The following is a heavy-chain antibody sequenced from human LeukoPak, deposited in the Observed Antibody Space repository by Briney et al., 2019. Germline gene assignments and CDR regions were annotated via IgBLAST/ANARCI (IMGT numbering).Heavy chain of an antibody. V-gene: IGHV4-59*01. Sequence: SETLSLTCTVSGGSISSYYWSWIRQPPGKGLEWIGYISYRGSINYNPSLKSRVTMSVDTSKNQFSLKLSSVTAADTAVYYCARVKGREGSTVIIDYWGQGTLVTVSS. D-gene: IGHD3-10*01. CDR1: GGSISSYY. J-gene: IGHJ4*02. CDR3: ARVKGREGSTVIIDY. CDR2: ISYRGSI.